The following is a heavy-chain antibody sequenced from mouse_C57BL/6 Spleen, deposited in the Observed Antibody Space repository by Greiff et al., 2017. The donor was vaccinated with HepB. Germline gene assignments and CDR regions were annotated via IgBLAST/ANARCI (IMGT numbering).Heavy chain of an antibody. CDR1: GYTFTSYW. CDR2: IDPSDSYT. Sequence: QVQLQQPGAELVMPGASVKLSCKASGYTFTSYWMHWVKQRPGQGLEWIGEIDPSDSYTNYNQKFKGKSTLTVDKSSSTAYMQLSSLTSEDSAVYYCARLITTVVAYYAMDYWGQGTSVTVSS. V-gene: IGHV1-69*01. D-gene: IGHD1-1*01. J-gene: IGHJ4*01. CDR3: ARLITTVVAYYAMDY.